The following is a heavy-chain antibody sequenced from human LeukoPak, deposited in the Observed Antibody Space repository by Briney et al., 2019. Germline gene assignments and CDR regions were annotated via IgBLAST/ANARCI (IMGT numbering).Heavy chain of an antibody. CDR1: GFTFSSYE. V-gene: IGHV3-48*03. CDR2: ISSSGSTI. D-gene: IGHD4-17*01. Sequence: GGSLRLSCAASGFTFSSYEMNWVRPAPGKGLGCGSYISSSGSTIYYADSVTGRFTISRDNAKNSLYLRMNSLTAEDTAVYYCAIGYDSGDYKGLDYWGQGTLVTVSS. J-gene: IGHJ4*02. CDR3: AIGYDSGDYKGLDY.